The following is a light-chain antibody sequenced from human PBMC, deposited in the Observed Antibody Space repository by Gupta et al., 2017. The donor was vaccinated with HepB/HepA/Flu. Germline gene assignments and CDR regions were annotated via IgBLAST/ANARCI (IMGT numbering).Light chain of an antibody. V-gene: IGLV1-47*01. J-gene: IGLJ3*02. CDR1: SSNIGTNS. CDR2: RNS. CDR3: ATWDASLSGWV. Sequence: QSVLTQPPSVSGTHGQRVTIPCSGSSSNIGTNSVYWFQELPGTAPKLLIHRNSERPSGVPDRFSGAKSGTSGSLAISGLRSEDEADYYCATWDASLSGWVFGGGTKLTVL.